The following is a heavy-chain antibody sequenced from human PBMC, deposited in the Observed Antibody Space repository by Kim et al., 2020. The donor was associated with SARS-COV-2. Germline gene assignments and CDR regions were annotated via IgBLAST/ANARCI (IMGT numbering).Heavy chain of an antibody. J-gene: IGHJ4*01. CDR2: ISWNSGSI. Sequence: GGSLRLSCAASGFTFDDYAMHWVRQAPGKGLEWVSGISWNSGSIGYADSVKGRFTISRDNAKNSLYLQMNSLRAEDTALYYCAKDIGFRLERTLGIFDY. CDR1: GFTFDDYA. CDR3: AKDIGFRLERTLGIFDY. D-gene: IGHD3-3*01. V-gene: IGHV3-9*01.